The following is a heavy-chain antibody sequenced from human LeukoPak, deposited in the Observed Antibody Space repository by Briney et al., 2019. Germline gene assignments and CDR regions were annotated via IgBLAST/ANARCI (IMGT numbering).Heavy chain of an antibody. CDR1: GFTFSIYA. Sequence: GGSLRLSCAASGFTFSIYAMHWVRQAPGKGREWVAVISYDGSNKYYADSVKGRFNISRDNSKNTLYLQMNSMRPEDTAVYCCAKDLSEDAFDIWGQGTMVTVSS. V-gene: IGHV3-30*18. CDR3: AKDLSEDAFDI. CDR2: ISYDGSNK. J-gene: IGHJ3*02.